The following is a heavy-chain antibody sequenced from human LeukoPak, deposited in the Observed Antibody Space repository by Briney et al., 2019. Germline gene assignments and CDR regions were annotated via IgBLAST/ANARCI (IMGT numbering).Heavy chain of an antibody. D-gene: IGHD1-26*01. V-gene: IGHV3-30*02. CDR1: RFTFSSYG. J-gene: IGHJ6*03. CDR2: IRYDGSNK. Sequence: GGSLRLSCAASRFTFSSYGMHWVRQAPGKGLEWVAFIRYDGSNKYYAHSVKGRFTISRDNSKNTLYLQMNSLRAEDTAVYYCAKDPVGPYYYYMDVWGKGTTVTVSS. CDR3: AKDPVGPYYYYMDV.